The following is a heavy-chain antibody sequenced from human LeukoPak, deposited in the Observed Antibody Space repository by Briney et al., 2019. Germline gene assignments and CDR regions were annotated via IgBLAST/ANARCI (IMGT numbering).Heavy chain of an antibody. CDR2: ISAYNGNT. CDR1: GYTFTSYG. Sequence: GASVKVSCKASGYTFTSYGISWVRQAPGQGLEWMGWISAYNGNTNYAQKLQGRVTMTTDTSTSTAYMELRSLRSDDTAVYYRARGRRDGYNWPYYFDYWGQGTLVTVSS. V-gene: IGHV1-18*01. CDR3: ARGRRDGYNWPYYFDY. D-gene: IGHD5-24*01. J-gene: IGHJ4*02.